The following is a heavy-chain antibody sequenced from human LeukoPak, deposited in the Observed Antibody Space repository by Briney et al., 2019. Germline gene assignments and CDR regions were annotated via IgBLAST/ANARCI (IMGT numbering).Heavy chain of an antibody. CDR1: GFTFSSYA. V-gene: IGHV3-23*01. J-gene: IGHJ4*02. D-gene: IGHD7-27*01. Sequence: GGSLRLSCAASGFTFSSYAMSWVRQAPGKGLEWVSAISGSGGSTYYADSVKGRFTISRDNSKNTLYLQMNSLRAEDTAIYYCARVFKLTGEGGYFDYWGQGTLVTVSS. CDR3: ARVFKLTGEGGYFDY. CDR2: ISGSGGST.